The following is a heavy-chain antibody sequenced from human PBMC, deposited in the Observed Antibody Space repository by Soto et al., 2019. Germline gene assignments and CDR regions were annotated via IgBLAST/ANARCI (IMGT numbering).Heavy chain of an antibody. CDR1: GFTFGDYA. V-gene: IGHV3-49*03. J-gene: IGHJ6*02. CDR3: TRYTYTSRYSYFGMDV. D-gene: IGHD2-2*01. Sequence: HPGGSLRLCCICSGFTFGDYAISWSRQAPGKGLEWVGVIRSKAYGKTTDYAASVKGRFTILRDDSKNIAYLQLNSLQSEDTGVYYCTRYTYTSRYSYFGMDVWGQGTTVTVSS. CDR2: IRSKAYGKTT.